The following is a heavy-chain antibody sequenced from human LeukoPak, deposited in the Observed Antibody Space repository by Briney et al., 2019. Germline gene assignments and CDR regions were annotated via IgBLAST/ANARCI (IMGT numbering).Heavy chain of an antibody. J-gene: IGHJ4*02. V-gene: IGHV1-69*04. Sequence: SVKVSCKASGYTFTSYDINWVRQATGQGLEWMGRIIPILGIANYAQKFQGRVTITADKSTSTAYMELSSLRSEDTAVYYCARLMDIVATRDYWGQGTLVTVSS. CDR2: IIPILGIA. CDR1: GYTFTSYD. CDR3: ARLMDIVATRDY. D-gene: IGHD5-12*01.